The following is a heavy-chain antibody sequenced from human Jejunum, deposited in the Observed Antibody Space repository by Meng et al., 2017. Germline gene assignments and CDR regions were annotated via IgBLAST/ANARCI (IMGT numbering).Heavy chain of an antibody. CDR2: INTNTGNP. CDR1: GYSFTNNA. D-gene: IGHD6-6*01. V-gene: IGHV7-4-1*02. J-gene: IGHJ4*02. Sequence: QVQLVQSGSELKKPGASVKGSCKASGYSFTNNAINWVRQAPGQGLEWMGWINTNTGNPTYAQGFTGRFVSSLDTSVSTAYLQISNLKAEDTAVYYCARANVPRPYDSWGQGTLVTVSS. CDR3: ARANVPRPYDS.